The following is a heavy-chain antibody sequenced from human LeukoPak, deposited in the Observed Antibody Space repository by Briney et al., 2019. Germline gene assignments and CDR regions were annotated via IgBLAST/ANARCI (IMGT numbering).Heavy chain of an antibody. J-gene: IGHJ4*02. CDR3: ARDRGHIVLMVYPPDY. D-gene: IGHD2-8*01. CDR2: IIPIFGTA. CDR1: GGTFSSYA. V-gene: IGHV1-69*13. Sequence: GASVKASCKASGGTFSSYAISWVRQAPGQGLEWMGGIIPIFGTANYAQKFQGRVTITADESTSTAYMELSSLRSEDTAVYYCARDRGHIVLMVYPPDYWGQGTLVTVSS.